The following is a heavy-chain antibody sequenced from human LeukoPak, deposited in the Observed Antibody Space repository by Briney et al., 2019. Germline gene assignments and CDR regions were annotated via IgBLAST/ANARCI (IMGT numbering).Heavy chain of an antibody. CDR1: GFTFSSYW. CDR2: IKQDGSEK. J-gene: IGHJ6*02. CDR3: AKDLSITMVRGVNHYYYYGMDV. Sequence: GGSLRLSCAASGFTFSSYWMSWVRQAPGKGLEWVANIKQDGSEKYYVDSVKGRFTISRDNAKNSLYLQMNSLRAEDTAVYYCAKDLSITMVRGVNHYYYYGMDVWGQGTTVTVSS. D-gene: IGHD3-10*01. V-gene: IGHV3-7*01.